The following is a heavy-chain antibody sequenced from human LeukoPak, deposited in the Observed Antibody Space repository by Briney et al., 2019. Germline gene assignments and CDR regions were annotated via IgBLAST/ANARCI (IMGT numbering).Heavy chain of an antibody. CDR3: ASGWELLDY. J-gene: IGHJ4*02. D-gene: IGHD1-26*01. CDR2: INHSGST. CDR1: GGSTSSNNYY. V-gene: IGHV4-39*07. Sequence: SETLSLTCTVSGGSTSSNNYYWGWIRQPPGKGLEWIGEINHSGSTNYNPSLKSRVTISVDTSKNQFSLKLSSVTAADTAVYYCASGWELLDYWGQGTLVTVSS.